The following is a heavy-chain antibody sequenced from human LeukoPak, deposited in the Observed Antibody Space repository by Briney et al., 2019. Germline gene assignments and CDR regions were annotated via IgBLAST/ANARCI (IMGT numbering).Heavy chain of an antibody. CDR1: GNTFTGYY. V-gene: IGHV1-2*02. CDR2: INPKSGGT. Sequence: APVKLSCKASGNTFTGYYIHWVRQLPGQGLEWMGWINPKSGGTNYAQTFQGRVTMTRDSSISTAYMELSRLTSDDTAVYYCARGRIVARICPFDCWGQGTLVTVSS. D-gene: IGHD5-12*01. J-gene: IGHJ4*02. CDR3: ARGRIVARICPFDC.